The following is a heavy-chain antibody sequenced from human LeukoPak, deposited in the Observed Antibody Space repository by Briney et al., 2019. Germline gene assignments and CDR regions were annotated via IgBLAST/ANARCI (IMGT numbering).Heavy chain of an antibody. CDR3: ARSGGPYFDY. D-gene: IGHD1-26*01. J-gene: IGHJ4*02. Sequence: SSETLSLTCTVSGGSISSYYWSWIRQPPGKGLEWIGYIYYSGSTNYNPSLKSRVTISVDTSKNQFSLKLSSVTTADTAVYYCARSGGPYFDYRGQGTLVTVSS. V-gene: IGHV4-59*01. CDR2: IYYSGST. CDR1: GGSISSYY.